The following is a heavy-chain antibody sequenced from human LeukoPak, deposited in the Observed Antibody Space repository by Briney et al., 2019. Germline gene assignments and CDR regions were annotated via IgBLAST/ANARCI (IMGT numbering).Heavy chain of an antibody. CDR3: AKGGVDPHPIY. D-gene: IGHD5-12*01. CDR1: GFTVSSNY. CDR2: IYSGGNT. J-gene: IGHJ4*02. V-gene: IGHV3-53*01. Sequence: GGSLRLSCTASGFTVSSNYMSWGRQAPGKGLEWLSVIYSGGNTYYADSVKGRFTISRDNSKNTVYLQMNSLRAEDTAVYYCAKGGVDPHPIYWGRGTLVTVSS.